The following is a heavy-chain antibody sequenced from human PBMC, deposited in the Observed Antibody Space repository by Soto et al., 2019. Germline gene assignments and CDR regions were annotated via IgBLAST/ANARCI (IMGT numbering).Heavy chain of an antibody. J-gene: IGHJ4*02. Sequence: EVQLLESGGGLVQPGGSLRLSCAASGFTFSSYAMSWVRQAPGKGLEWVSTTSSSGGSTYYADSVKGRFTISRDNSKNTIYLQMNSLRAEDMAAYYCAKDGGYGSGSYYSDDWGQGTLVTVSS. CDR2: TSSSGGST. D-gene: IGHD3-10*01. V-gene: IGHV3-23*01. CDR1: GFTFSSYA. CDR3: AKDGGYGSGSYYSDD.